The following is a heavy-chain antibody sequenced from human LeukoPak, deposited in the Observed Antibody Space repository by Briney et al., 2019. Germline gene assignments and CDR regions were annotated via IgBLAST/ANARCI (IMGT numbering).Heavy chain of an antibody. D-gene: IGHD6-19*01. CDR2: IYSGGST. CDR1: GFTVSSNY. V-gene: IGHV3-66*02. J-gene: IGHJ5*02. CDR3: ARYGQQWLNWFDP. Sequence: PGGSLGLSCAASGFTVSSNYMSWVRQAPGKGLEWVSVIYSGGSTYYADSVKGRFTISRDNSKNTPYLQMNSLRAEDTAVYYCARYGQQWLNWFDPWGQGTLVTVSS.